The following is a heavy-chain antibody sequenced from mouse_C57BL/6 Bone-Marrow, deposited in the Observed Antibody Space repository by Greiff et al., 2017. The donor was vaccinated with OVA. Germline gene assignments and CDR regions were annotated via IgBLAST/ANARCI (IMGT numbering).Heavy chain of an antibody. Sequence: QVQLKESGPGLVAPSQSLSITCTVSGFSLTSYGVDWVRQPPGQGLEWLGVIWGGGSTNYNSALMSRLSISKDNSKSQVFLKMNSLQTDDTAMYYCAKHLDSSGYDYAMDYWGQGTSVTVSS. CDR2: IWGGGST. CDR3: AKHLDSSGYDYAMDY. V-gene: IGHV2-9*01. J-gene: IGHJ4*01. CDR1: GFSLTSYG. D-gene: IGHD3-2*02.